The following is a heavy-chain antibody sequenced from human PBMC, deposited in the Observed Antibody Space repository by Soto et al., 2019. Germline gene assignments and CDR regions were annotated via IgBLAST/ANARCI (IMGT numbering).Heavy chain of an antibody. D-gene: IGHD6-13*01. CDR2: INWNSGSI. Sequence: EVQLVESGGGLVQPGRSLRLSCAASGFTFDDYAMHWVRQVPGKGLEWVSGINWNSGSIGYGDSVKVRFGISRDNAKNSLHLQMNSLSAEDTSFYYCVKDESINWYSGHFRHWGQGTLVTVSS. J-gene: IGHJ1*01. CDR3: VKDESINWYSGHFRH. CDR1: GFTFDDYA. V-gene: IGHV3-9*01.